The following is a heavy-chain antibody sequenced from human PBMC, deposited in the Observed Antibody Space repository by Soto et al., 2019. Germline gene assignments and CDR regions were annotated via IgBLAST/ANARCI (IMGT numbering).Heavy chain of an antibody. Sequence: ASVKVSCKVSGYTFTSYGISWVRQAPGQGLEWMGWISAYNGNTNYAQKLQGRVTMTTDTSTSTAYMELRSLRSDDTAVYYCARDENDYVWGSYPLYYFDYWGQGTLVTVSS. V-gene: IGHV1-18*01. D-gene: IGHD3-16*02. CDR3: ARDENDYVWGSYPLYYFDY. J-gene: IGHJ4*02. CDR2: ISAYNGNT. CDR1: GYTFTSYG.